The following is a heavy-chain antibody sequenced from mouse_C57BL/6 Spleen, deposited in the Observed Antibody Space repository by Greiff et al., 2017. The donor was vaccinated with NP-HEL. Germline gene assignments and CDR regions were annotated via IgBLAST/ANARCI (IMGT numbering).Heavy chain of an antibody. CDR1: GFNIKDYY. CDR2: IDPEDGDT. CDR3: TGSSSFAY. V-gene: IGHV14-1*01. J-gene: IGHJ3*01. D-gene: IGHD1-1*01. Sequence: VHVKQSGAELVRPGASVKLSCTASGFNIKDYYMHWVKQRPEQGLEWIGRIDPEDGDTEYAPKFQGKATMTADTSSNTAYLQLSSLTSEDTAVYYCTGSSSFAYWGQGTLVTVSA.